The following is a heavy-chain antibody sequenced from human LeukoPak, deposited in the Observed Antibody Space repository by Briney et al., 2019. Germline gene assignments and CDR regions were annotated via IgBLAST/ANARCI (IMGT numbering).Heavy chain of an antibody. V-gene: IGHV3-30*18. CDR1: GFTFSTYA. CDR2: ISYDGSNQ. Sequence: GGSLRLSCAASGFTFSTYAMHWVRQAPGKGLEWVAVISYDGSNQYYADSVKGRFTISRDNSKNTLYLQMNSLRAEDTAVYYCAKSPNIVATRYYFDYWGQGTLVTVSS. D-gene: IGHD5-12*01. J-gene: IGHJ4*02. CDR3: AKSPNIVATRYYFDY.